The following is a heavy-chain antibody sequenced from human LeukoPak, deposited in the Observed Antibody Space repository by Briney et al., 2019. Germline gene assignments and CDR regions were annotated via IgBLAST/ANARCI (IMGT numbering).Heavy chain of an antibody. Sequence: PGGSLRLSCAASGFTFSSYAMSWVRQAPGKGLEWVSYISSSSSTIYYADSVKGRFTISRDNAKNSLYLQMNSLRAEDTAVYYCAREAGTYYYYMDVWGKGTTVTVSS. CDR3: AREAGTYYYYMDV. J-gene: IGHJ6*03. CDR1: GFTFSSYA. V-gene: IGHV3-48*01. CDR2: ISSSSSTI. D-gene: IGHD6-25*01.